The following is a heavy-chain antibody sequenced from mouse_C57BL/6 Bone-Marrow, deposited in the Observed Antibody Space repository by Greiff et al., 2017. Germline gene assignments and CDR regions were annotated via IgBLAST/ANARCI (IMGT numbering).Heavy chain of an antibody. Sequence: EVKLVESGGGLVKPGGSLKLSCAASGFTFSDYGMHWVRQAPEKGLEWVAYISSGSSSIYYADTVKGRFTIYRDNAKNTLFLQMTSLRSEDTAMYYLARDYYGSSYAMDYWGQGTSVTVSS. CDR1: GFTFSDYG. J-gene: IGHJ4*01. CDR3: ARDYYGSSYAMDY. V-gene: IGHV5-17*01. CDR2: ISSGSSSI. D-gene: IGHD1-1*01.